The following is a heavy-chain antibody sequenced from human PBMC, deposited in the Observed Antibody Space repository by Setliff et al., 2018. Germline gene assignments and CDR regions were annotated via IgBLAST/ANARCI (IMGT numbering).Heavy chain of an antibody. V-gene: IGHV3-7*01. CDR3: ARDLWELPEERWSAAFDI. CDR1: GFIFDIYW. D-gene: IGHD1-26*01. Sequence: GGSLRLSCATSGFIFDIYWMNWVRQAPGKGLEWVANINRGGSEKYSIDSVKGRFTISRDNARGSVFLEMNSLGADDTAVYYCARDLWELPEERWSAAFDIWGQGTMVTVSS. CDR2: INRGGSEK. J-gene: IGHJ3*02.